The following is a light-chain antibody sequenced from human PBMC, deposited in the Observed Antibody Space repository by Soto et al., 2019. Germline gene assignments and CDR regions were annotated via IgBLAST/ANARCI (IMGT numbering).Light chain of an antibody. Sequence: QSVLTQPPSVSGTPGQRVSISCSGINSNIGSNTVNWYQQLPGTAPKLLIYTNDQRPSGVPDRFSGSKSGTSAPLAISGLQFEDEADYHCSSWDDNLDAEVFGAGTKVTVL. CDR2: TND. V-gene: IGLV1-44*01. J-gene: IGLJ1*01. CDR1: NSNIGSNT. CDR3: SSWDDNLDAEV.